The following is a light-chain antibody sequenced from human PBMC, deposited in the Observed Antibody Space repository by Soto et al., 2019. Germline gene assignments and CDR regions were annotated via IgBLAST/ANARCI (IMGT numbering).Light chain of an antibody. J-gene: IGKJ4*01. V-gene: IGKV3-15*01. CDR3: QQYDKWPPLT. CDR1: KSIGNN. Sequence: EIVMTQSPATLSVSPGERAILSCRASKSIGNNLAWYQQKPGQAPRLLIYGASTRATGIPARFSGSGSGTDFTLRISSLQFEDFAIYYCQQYDKWPPLTVGGGTKVEIK. CDR2: GAS.